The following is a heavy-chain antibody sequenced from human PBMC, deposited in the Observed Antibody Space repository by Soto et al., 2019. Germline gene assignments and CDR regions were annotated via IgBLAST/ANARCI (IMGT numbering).Heavy chain of an antibody. CDR3: ARIVPRDDYGEARGFSYFDC. CDR2: VYYSGGA. J-gene: IGHJ4*02. Sequence: SETLSLTCAVSGISIHNSHSFWGWIRQPPGKGLEFIANVYYSGGAHYNPSFKSRVTISVDTANNQFSLKMSSVTAADTAVYYSARIVPRDDYGEARGFSYFDCWGQGTLVTVSS. D-gene: IGHD4-17*01. V-gene: IGHV4-39*07. CDR1: GISIHNSHSF.